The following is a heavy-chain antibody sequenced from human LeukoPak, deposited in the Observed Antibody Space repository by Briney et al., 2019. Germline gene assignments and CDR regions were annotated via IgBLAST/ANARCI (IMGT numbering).Heavy chain of an antibody. CDR3: ARIMVRGVIGYYYGMDV. Sequence: GSLRLSCAASGFSFSSYGMHWVRQAPGKGLEWVAVIWYDGSNKYYADSVKGRFTISRDNSKNTLYLQMNSLRAEDTAVYYCARIMVRGVIGYYYGMDVWGQGTTVTVSS. D-gene: IGHD3-10*01. CDR2: IWYDGSNK. J-gene: IGHJ6*02. V-gene: IGHV3-33*01. CDR1: GFSFSSYG.